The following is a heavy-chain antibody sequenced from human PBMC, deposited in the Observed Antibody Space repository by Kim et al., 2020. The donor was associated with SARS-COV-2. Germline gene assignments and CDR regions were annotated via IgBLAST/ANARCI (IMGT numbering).Heavy chain of an antibody. V-gene: IGHV3-23*01. J-gene: IGHJ4*02. CDR3: AKRFDY. CDR2: SGRDESK. Sequence: SGRDESKYYADTVKGRFTITRDNAKNTLYQQMNSLRAEDTAVYYCAKRFDYGGQGTLVTVSS.